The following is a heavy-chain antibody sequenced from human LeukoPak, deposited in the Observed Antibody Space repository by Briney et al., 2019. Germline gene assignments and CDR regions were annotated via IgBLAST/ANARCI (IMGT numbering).Heavy chain of an antibody. CDR1: GFTFSSYW. V-gene: IGHV3-74*01. CDR3: AKRPRSGSYGPFDY. J-gene: IGHJ4*02. D-gene: IGHD1-26*01. Sequence: GGSLRLSCAASGFTFSSYWMHWVRQAPGKGLVWVSRINSDGSSTSYADSVKGRFTISRDNAKNTLYLQMNSLRAEDTAVYYCAKRPRSGSYGPFDYWGQGTLVTVSS. CDR2: INSDGSST.